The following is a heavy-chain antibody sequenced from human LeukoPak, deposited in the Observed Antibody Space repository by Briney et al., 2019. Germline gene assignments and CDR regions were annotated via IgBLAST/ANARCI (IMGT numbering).Heavy chain of an antibody. D-gene: IGHD3-10*01. CDR2: IYYSGST. CDR3: ARYNYASGSYSNLDY. V-gene: IGHV4-30-4*01. Sequence: PSETLSLTCTVSGGSISSGDYYWSWLRQPPGTGLEWIGYIYYSGSTYYNPSLKSRVTISVDTSKNQFSLKLSSVTAADSAVYFCARYNYASGSYSNLDYWGQGTLVTVSS. J-gene: IGHJ4*02. CDR1: GGSISSGDYY.